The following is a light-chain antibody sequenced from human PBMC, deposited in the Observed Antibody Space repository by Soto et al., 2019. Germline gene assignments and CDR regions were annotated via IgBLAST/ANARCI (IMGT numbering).Light chain of an antibody. CDR1: QTISSGF. CDR2: DAS. CDR3: QQYSSSPRT. V-gene: IGKV3-20*01. Sequence: EIVFSQSPGILYLSPGGRATLSCRASQTISSGFLAWYQQKVGQAPRLLIYDASNRATGVPDRFSGSGSGTDFSLTISRLEPEDFAVYHCQQYSSSPRTFGQGTRLEIK. J-gene: IGKJ5*01.